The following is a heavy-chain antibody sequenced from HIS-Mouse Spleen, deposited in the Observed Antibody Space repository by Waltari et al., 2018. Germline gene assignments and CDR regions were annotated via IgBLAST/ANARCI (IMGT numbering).Heavy chain of an antibody. Sequence: QVQLQQRGAGLLKPSETLSLTCAVYGGSFSGYYWSWIRQPPGKGLEWIGEINHSGSTNYNPSLKIRVTISVDTSKNQFSLKLSSVTAADTAVYYCARGKGSSSWYYFDYWGQGTLVTVSS. CDR3: ARGKGSSSWYYFDY. D-gene: IGHD6-13*01. V-gene: IGHV4-34*01. CDR1: GGSFSGYY. J-gene: IGHJ4*02. CDR2: INHSGST.